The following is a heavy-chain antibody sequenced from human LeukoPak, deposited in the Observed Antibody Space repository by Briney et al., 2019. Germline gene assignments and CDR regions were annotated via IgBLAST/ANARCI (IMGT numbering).Heavy chain of an antibody. CDR1: GFTFSRYW. D-gene: IGHD2-15*01. CDR3: ARFSASAFDY. Sequence: PGGSLRLSCAASGFTFSRYWRQWVRQAPGKGLEWVPRINSDESARSYADSVKGRFTISGDNAENTLYLQMNSLRAEDTAVYYCARFSASAFDYWGQGTLVTVSS. J-gene: IGHJ4*02. V-gene: IGHV3-74*01. CDR2: INSDESAR.